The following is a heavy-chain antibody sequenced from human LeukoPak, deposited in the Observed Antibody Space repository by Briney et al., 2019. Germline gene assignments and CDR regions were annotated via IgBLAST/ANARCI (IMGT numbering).Heavy chain of an antibody. CDR1: GGSISSSSYY. CDR2: IYYSGST. D-gene: IGHD1-26*01. V-gene: IGHV4-39*07. CDR3: TKGGELMNY. J-gene: IGHJ4*02. Sequence: SETLSLTCTVSGGSISSSSYYWGWIRQPPGKGLEWIGSIYYSGSTYYNPSLKSRVTISIDASKNQFSLRLSSVTAADTAVYYCTKGGELMNYWGQGTLVTVSS.